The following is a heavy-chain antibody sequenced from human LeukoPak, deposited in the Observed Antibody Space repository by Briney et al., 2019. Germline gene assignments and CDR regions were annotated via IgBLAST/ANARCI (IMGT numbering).Heavy chain of an antibody. V-gene: IGHV4-39*01. CDR1: GGSISSSYYY. CDR3: ARGAAAPDY. Sequence: SETLSLTCTVSGGSISSSYYYWGWIRQPPGKGLEWIGSIYYSGSTYYNPSLKSRVPISVDTSKNQFSLKLRSVTAADTAVYYCARGAAAPDYWGQGTLVTVSS. J-gene: IGHJ4*02. D-gene: IGHD6-13*01. CDR2: IYYSGST.